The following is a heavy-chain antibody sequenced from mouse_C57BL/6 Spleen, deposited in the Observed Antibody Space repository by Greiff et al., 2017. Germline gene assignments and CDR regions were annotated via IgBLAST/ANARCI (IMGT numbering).Heavy chain of an antibody. CDR3: ARSGFYYYGSRGFDY. Sequence: VQLQQSGPELVKPGASVKISCKASGYSFTGYYMNWVKQSPEKSLEWIGEINPGTGGTTSNQKFNAKATLTVDKSSSTAYMQLKSLTSEDSAGYYCARSGFYYYGSRGFDYWGQGTTLTVSS. CDR2: INPGTGGT. J-gene: IGHJ2*01. V-gene: IGHV1-42*01. D-gene: IGHD1-1*01. CDR1: GYSFTGYY.